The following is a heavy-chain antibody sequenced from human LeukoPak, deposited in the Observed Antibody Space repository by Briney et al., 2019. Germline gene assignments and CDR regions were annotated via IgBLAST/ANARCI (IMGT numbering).Heavy chain of an antibody. CDR1: GGSISSGGYY. CDR2: IYYSGST. Sequence: SETLSLTCTVSGGSISSGGYYWSWIRQHPGKGLEWIGYIYYSGSTYYKPSLKSRVTISVDTSKNQFSLKLSSVTAADTAVYYCARDGVVSTRGMDVWGQGTTVTVSS. D-gene: IGHD2-8*01. J-gene: IGHJ6*02. V-gene: IGHV4-31*03. CDR3: ARDGVVSTRGMDV.